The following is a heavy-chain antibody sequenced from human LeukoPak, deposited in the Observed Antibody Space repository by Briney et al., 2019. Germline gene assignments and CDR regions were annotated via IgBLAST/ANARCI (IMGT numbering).Heavy chain of an antibody. CDR2: INPNSGGT. Sequence: ASVKASCKASGYTFTGYYMHWVRQAPGQGLEWMGRINPNSGGTNYAQKFQGRVTMTRDTSISTAYMELSRLRSDDTAVYYCALLYYYDSSGYYSPRDYWGQGTLVTVSS. J-gene: IGHJ4*02. D-gene: IGHD3-22*01. CDR1: GYTFTGYY. V-gene: IGHV1-2*06. CDR3: ALLYYYDSSGYYSPRDY.